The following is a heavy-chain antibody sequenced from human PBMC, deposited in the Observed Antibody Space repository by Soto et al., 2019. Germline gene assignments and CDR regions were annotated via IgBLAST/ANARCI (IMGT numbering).Heavy chain of an antibody. J-gene: IGHJ5*02. Sequence: QVQLIQSGAEVKKPGASVKVSCKASGYTFTIFGISWVRQAPGQGLEWMGWISTYNGDTQYTQQLQGRVTMTTDTSTSPAYMELRSLTSDDTAVYYCARLFCSSSSCDPWSDPWGQGTLVTVSS. CDR1: GYTFTIFG. CDR3: ARLFCSSSSCDPWSDP. D-gene: IGHD2-2*01. CDR2: ISTYNGDT. V-gene: IGHV1-18*01.